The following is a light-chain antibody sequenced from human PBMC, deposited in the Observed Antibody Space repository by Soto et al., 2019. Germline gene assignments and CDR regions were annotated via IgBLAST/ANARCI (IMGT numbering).Light chain of an antibody. Sequence: QSVLTQPASVSGSPGQSITISCTGTSSDAGGYNYVSWYQHHPGKAPKLIIYDVSNRPSGVSIRFSGSKSGNTASLTISGLQPEDEADYHCSSYTTSNTRQIVFGTGTKVTVL. CDR2: DVS. J-gene: IGLJ1*01. CDR1: SSDAGGYNY. CDR3: SSYTTSNTRQIV. V-gene: IGLV2-14*03.